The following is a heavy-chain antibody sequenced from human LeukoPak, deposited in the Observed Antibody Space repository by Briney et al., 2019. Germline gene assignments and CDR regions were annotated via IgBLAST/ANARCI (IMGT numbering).Heavy chain of an antibody. D-gene: IGHD3-10*02. Sequence: GSLTLSCAASGFTFSSYEVNWVRQAPGKGLEGVSYISSRGSTIYYADSVKGRFTISRDNAKNSLHLQMNSLRAEDTAVYYCAELGITMIGGVWGKGTTVTISS. V-gene: IGHV3-48*03. CDR3: AELGITMIGGV. CDR2: ISSRGSTI. J-gene: IGHJ6*04. CDR1: GFTFSSYE.